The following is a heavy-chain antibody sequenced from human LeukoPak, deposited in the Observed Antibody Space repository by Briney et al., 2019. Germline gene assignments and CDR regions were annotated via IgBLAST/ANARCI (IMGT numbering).Heavy chain of an antibody. J-gene: IGHJ3*02. CDR2: ISYSGGST. Sequence: GGSLRLSCAASGFTFSSYAMSWVRQAPGKGLEWVSTISYSGGSTYYADSVKGRFAISRDNSENTLYLQMSGLRGEDTAVYYCAKDDGGSPPDAFDIWGQGTLVTVSS. CDR3: AKDDGGSPPDAFDI. CDR1: GFTFSSYA. V-gene: IGHV3-23*01. D-gene: IGHD3-10*01.